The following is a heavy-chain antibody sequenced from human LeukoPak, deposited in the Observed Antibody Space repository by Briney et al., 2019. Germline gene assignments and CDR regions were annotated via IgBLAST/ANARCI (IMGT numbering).Heavy chain of an antibody. CDR2: IYYSGST. CDR3: ARELVPNWFDP. CDR1: GGSISSGGYY. Sequence: SETLSLTCTVSGGSISSGGYYGSWIRQHPGKGLEWIGYIYYSGSTYYNPSLKSRVTISVDTSKNQFSLKLSSVTAADTAVYYCARELVPNWFDPWGQGTLVTVSS. J-gene: IGHJ5*02. D-gene: IGHD2-2*01. V-gene: IGHV4-31*03.